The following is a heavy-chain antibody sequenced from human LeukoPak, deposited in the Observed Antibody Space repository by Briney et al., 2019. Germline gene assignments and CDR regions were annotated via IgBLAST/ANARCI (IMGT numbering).Heavy chain of an antibody. CDR3: AKDSVADIDY. CDR2: IRHDGSIK. D-gene: IGHD2-21*01. CDR1: GFIFSTYG. V-gene: IGHV3-30*02. Sequence: GGSLRLPCAASGFIFSTYGMYWVRQAPGKGLEWVAFIRHDGSIKNYADSVKGRSTISRDNSKNTLYLQMNSLRAEDTAVYYCAKDSVADIDYWGQGTLVTVSS. J-gene: IGHJ4*02.